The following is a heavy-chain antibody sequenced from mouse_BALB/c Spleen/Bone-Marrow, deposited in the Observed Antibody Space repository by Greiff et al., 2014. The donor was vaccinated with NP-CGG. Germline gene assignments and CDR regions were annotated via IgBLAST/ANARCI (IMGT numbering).Heavy chain of an antibody. CDR3: ARSDYYDWAY. Sequence: VQLKESGPDLVKPSQSLSLTCTVTGYSITSFYSWHWIRQFPGNKLEWMGYINYSGSTNYNPSLKSRISITRDTSKNQFFLQLNSVTTEDTATYYCARSDYYDWAYWGQGTLVTASA. D-gene: IGHD2-4*01. J-gene: IGHJ3*01. V-gene: IGHV3-1*02. CDR1: GYSITSFYS. CDR2: INYSGST.